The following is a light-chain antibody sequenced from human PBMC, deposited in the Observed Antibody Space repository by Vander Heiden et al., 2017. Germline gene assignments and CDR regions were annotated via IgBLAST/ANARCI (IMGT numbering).Light chain of an antibody. CDR1: SGHRSYA. Sequence: QLVLTQSPSASASLGASVKLTCTPSSGHRSYAIAWHQQQPEKGPRYLMKLNSDGSHSKGDGIPDRFSGSSTGAERYLTSSSLQSEDEADYYGQTWGTGIVVFGGGTKLTVL. J-gene: IGLJ2*01. V-gene: IGLV4-69*01. CDR3: QTWGTGIVV. CDR2: LNSDGSH.